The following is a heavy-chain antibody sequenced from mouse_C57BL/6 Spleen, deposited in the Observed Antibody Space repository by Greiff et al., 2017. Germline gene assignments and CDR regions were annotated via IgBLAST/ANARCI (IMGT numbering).Heavy chain of an antibody. CDR2: IRNKANGYTT. CDR3: ARSYYGNYFDY. D-gene: IGHD1-2*01. CDR1: GFTFTDYY. Sequence: DVHLVESGGGLVQPGGSLSLSCAASGFTFTDYYMSWVRQPPGKALEWLGFIRNKANGYTTEYSASVKGRFTISRENSQSILYLQMNALRAEDSATYYCARSYYGNYFDYWGQGTTLTVSS. V-gene: IGHV7-3*01. J-gene: IGHJ2*01.